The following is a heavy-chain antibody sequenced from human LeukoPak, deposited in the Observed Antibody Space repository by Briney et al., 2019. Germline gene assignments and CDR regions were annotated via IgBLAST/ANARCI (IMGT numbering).Heavy chain of an antibody. J-gene: IGHJ4*02. D-gene: IGHD2-15*01. CDR2: ISGGGGST. V-gene: IGHV3-23*01. Sequence: GGSLRLSCAASGFTFSSYAMSWVRQAPGKGLEWVSVISGGGGSTYYADSGKGRFTISRDNSKSTLYLQMNSLRAEDTAVYYCARGRSRIRPFDYWGQGTLVTVSS. CDR3: ARGRSRIRPFDY. CDR1: GFTFSSYA.